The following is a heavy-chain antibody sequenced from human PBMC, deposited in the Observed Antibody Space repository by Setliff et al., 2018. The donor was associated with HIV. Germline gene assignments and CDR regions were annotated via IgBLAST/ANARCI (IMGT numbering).Heavy chain of an antibody. V-gene: IGHV1-69*05. CDR2: IIPIFGTA. Sequence: ASVKVSCKASGGTFSSYAISWVRQAPGQGLEWMGGIIPIFGTANYAQKFQGRVTITTDESTSTAYMELSSLRSEDTAVYYCARSPSPRYCSGGSCYKGAFDIWGQGTMVTVSS. CDR3: ARSPSPRYCSGGSCYKGAFDI. J-gene: IGHJ3*02. CDR1: GGTFSSYA. D-gene: IGHD2-15*01.